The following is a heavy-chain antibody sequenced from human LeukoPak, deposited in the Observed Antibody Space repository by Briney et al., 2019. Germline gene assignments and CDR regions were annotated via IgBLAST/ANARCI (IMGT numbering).Heavy chain of an antibody. J-gene: IGHJ4*02. V-gene: IGHV4-39*07. CDR2: IYYSGST. CDR1: GFTFSSYS. CDR3: ARGESGSYFL. D-gene: IGHD1-26*01. Sequence: GSLRLSCAASGFTFSSYSMNWVRQAPGKGLEWIGSIYYSGSTYYNPSLKSRVTISVDTSKNQFSLKLSSVTAADTAVYYCARGESGSYFLWGQGTLVTVSS.